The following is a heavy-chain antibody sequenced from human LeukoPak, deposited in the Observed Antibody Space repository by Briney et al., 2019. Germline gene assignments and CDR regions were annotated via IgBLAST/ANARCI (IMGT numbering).Heavy chain of an antibody. Sequence: GGSLRLSCAASGFTFSSYEMNWVRQAPGKGLEWVSYISSSGSTIYYADSVKGRFTISRDNAKNSLYLQMNSLRAEDTAVYYCATPYYYDSMDYWGQGTLVTVSS. J-gene: IGHJ4*02. V-gene: IGHV3-48*03. CDR2: ISSSGSTI. CDR3: ATPYYYDSMDY. CDR1: GFTFSSYE. D-gene: IGHD3-22*01.